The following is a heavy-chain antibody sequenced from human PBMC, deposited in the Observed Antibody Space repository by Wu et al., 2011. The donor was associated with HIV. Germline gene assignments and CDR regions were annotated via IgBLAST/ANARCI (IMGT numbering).Heavy chain of an antibody. D-gene: IGHD3-10*01. CDR1: GYSFSSYV. J-gene: IGHJ1*01. CDR3: ARRYYSGSGTFPHFHH. Sequence: QVQLVQSGAEVKKPGASVTVSCKASGYSFSSYVIDWVRQASGQGLEWIGWMNPNGVYTGYAQKFQGRVTMTTDTSISTAYMELSSLRSDDTAVYYCARRYYSGSGTFPHFHHWGQGTLGHRLL. CDR2: MNPNGVYT. V-gene: IGHV1-8*02.